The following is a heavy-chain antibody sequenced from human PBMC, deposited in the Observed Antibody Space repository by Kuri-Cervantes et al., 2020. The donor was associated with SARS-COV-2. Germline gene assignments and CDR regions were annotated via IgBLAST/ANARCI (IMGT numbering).Heavy chain of an antibody. J-gene: IGHJ5*01. CDR2: INSDGSSK. V-gene: IGHV3-23*01. Sequence: GGSLRLSCAASGFTFSSYAMSWVRQAPGKGLEWVSRINSDGSSKSYADSVKGRFTISRDNSKNTVFLQMNSLRAEDTAVYYCAKSLSASSWSFDSWGQGTLVTVSS. D-gene: IGHD2-8*02. CDR3: AKSLSASSWSFDS. CDR1: GFTFSSYA.